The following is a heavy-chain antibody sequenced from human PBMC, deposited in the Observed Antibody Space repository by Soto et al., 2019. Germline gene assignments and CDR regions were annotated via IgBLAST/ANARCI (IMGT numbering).Heavy chain of an antibody. Sequence: SETLSLTCTVSGGSISSGDYYWSWISQPPGKGMEWIGYIYYSGSTYYNPSLKSRVTISVDTSKNQFSLKLSSVTAADTAVYYCARSPPQQLVPAALNWFDPWGQGTLVTVSS. V-gene: IGHV4-30-4*01. J-gene: IGHJ5*02. D-gene: IGHD2-2*01. CDR3: ARSPPQQLVPAALNWFDP. CDR1: GGSISSGDYY. CDR2: IYYSGST.